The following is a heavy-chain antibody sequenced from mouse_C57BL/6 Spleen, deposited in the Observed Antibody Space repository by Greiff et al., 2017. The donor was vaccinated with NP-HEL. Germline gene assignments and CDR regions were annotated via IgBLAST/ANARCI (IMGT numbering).Heavy chain of an antibody. Sequence: QVQLQQPGAELVKPGASVKLSCKASGYTFTSYWMQWVKQRPGQGLEWIGEIDPSDSYTNYNQKFKGKATLTVDTSSSTAYMQLSSLTSEDSAVYYCARVRYGNPFDYWGHSTTLTVSS. V-gene: IGHV1-50*01. CDR3: ARVRYGNPFDY. J-gene: IGHJ2*01. CDR1: GYTFTSYW. CDR2: IDPSDSYT. D-gene: IGHD2-1*01.